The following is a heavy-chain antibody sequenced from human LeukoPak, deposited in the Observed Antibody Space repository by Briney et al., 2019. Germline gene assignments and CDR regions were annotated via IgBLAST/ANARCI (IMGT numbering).Heavy chain of an antibody. CDR3: ARGFVHAFDI. D-gene: IGHD6-6*01. V-gene: IGHV3-13*04. CDR1: GFSFSTYD. CDR2: IGVAGDT. Sequence: GGSLRLSCAASGFSFSTYDMHWVRQPTGKGLEWVSAIGVAGDTYYPGSVKGRFTISRENAKNSLYLQMNSLSAGDTAVYYCARGFVHAFDIWGQGTMVTVSS. J-gene: IGHJ3*02.